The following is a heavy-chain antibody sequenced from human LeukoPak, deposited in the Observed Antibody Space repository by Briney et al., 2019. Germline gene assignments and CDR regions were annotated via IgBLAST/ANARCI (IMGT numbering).Heavy chain of an antibody. CDR3: AIHSSSQSFDY. D-gene: IGHD6-13*01. Sequence: GGSLRLSRAASGFTFSSYSMNWVRQAPGKGLEWVSYISSSSSTIYYADSVKGRFTISRDNAKNSLYLQMNSLRAEDTAVYYCAIHSSSQSFDYWGQGTLVTVSS. CDR2: ISSSSSTI. CDR1: GFTFSSYS. J-gene: IGHJ4*02. V-gene: IGHV3-48*01.